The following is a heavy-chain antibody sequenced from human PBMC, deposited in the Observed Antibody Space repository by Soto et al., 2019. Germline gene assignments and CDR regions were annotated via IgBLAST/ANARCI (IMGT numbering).Heavy chain of an antibody. CDR3: ARGVPPKYYYGSGSPANFDY. V-gene: IGHV4-31*03. J-gene: IGHJ4*02. CDR2: IYYSGST. D-gene: IGHD3-10*01. CDR1: GGSISSGGYY. Sequence: QVQLQESGPGLVKPSQTLSLTCTVSGGSISSGGYYWSWIRQHPGKGLEWIGYIYYSGSTYYNPSLKSRVTISVDTSKNQFSLKLSSVTAADTAVYYCARGVPPKYYYGSGSPANFDYWGQGTLVTVSS.